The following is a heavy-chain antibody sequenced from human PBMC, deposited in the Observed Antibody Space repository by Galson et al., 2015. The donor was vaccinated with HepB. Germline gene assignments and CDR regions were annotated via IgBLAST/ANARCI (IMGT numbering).Heavy chain of an antibody. D-gene: IGHD6-13*01. J-gene: IGHJ3*02. Sequence: SLRLSCAASGFTFSSYAMHWVRQAPGKGLEWVAVISYDGSNKYYADSVKGRFTISRDNSKNTLYLQMNSLRAEDTAVYYCARERWYDTTTDAFDIWGQGTMVTVSS. CDR2: ISYDGSNK. CDR1: GFTFSSYA. V-gene: IGHV3-30-3*01. CDR3: ARERWYDTTTDAFDI.